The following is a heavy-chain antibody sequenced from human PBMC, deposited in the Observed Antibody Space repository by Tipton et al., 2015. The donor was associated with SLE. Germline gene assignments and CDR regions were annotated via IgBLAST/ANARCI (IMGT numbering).Heavy chain of an antibody. D-gene: IGHD2-15*01. CDR3: ARVPIVVVGYGMDV. J-gene: IGHJ6*02. V-gene: IGHV4-39*07. Sequence: TLSLTCTVSGGSISSSSYYWCWIRQPPGKGLEWIGSIYYSGSTYYNPSLKSRVTISVDTSKNQFSLKLSSVTAADTAVYYCARVPIVVVGYGMDVWGQGNTITVSS. CDR2: IYYSGST. CDR1: GGSISSSSYY.